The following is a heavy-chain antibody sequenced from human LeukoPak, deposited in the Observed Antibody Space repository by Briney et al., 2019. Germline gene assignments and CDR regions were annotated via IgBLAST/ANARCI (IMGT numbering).Heavy chain of an antibody. J-gene: IGHJ4*02. D-gene: IGHD4-17*01. V-gene: IGHV3-30*18. CDR2: ISYDGTNK. CDR1: GFTFINYG. Sequence: GGSLRLPCAASGFTFINYGMHWVRQAPGKGLEWVAVISYDGTNKYYADSVKGRFTISRDNSKNTLYLQMNSLKTDDTAVYYCANYGDYQYFDYWGQGTPVTVSS. CDR3: ANYGDYQYFDY.